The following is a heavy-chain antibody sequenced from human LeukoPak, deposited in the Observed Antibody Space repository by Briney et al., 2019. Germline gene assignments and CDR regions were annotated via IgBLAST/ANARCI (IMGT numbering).Heavy chain of an antibody. D-gene: IGHD2-15*01. J-gene: IGHJ4*02. Sequence: GGSLRLSCAASGFTFSSSAMSWVRQAPGKGLEWGSAISNNGGYTYYADSVQGRFTISRDNSKSTLCLQMNSLRAEDTAVYYCAKQLGYCSDGSCYFPYRGQGTLVTVSS. CDR2: ISNNGGYT. CDR3: AKQLGYCSDGSCYFPY. CDR1: GFTFSSSA. V-gene: IGHV3-23*01.